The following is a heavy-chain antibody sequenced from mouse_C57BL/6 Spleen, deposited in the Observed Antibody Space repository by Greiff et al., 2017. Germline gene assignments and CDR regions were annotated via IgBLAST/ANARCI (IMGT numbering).Heavy chain of an antibody. J-gene: IGHJ2*01. CDR2: IHPNSGST. D-gene: IGHD1-1*01. Sequence: QVQLQQPGAELVKPGASVKLSCKASGYTFTSYWMHWVKQRPGQGLEWIGMIHPNSGSTNYNEKFKSKATLTVDKSSRTAYMQLSSLTSEDSAVYYCARRIITTVVAYYFDYWGQGTTLTVSS. CDR1: GYTFTSYW. V-gene: IGHV1-64*01. CDR3: ARRIITTVVAYYFDY.